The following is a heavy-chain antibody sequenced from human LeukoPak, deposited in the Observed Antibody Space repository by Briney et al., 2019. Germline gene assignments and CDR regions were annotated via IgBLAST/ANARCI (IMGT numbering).Heavy chain of an antibody. D-gene: IGHD2-2*01. V-gene: IGHV3-48*01. Sequence: PGGSLRLSCAASGFTFSSYSMNWVRQAPGKGLEWVSYISSSSSTIYYADSVKGGFTISRDNVKKSTFLQMNSLRVEETAFYHCVRWGVTAGMQDWGQGTLVTVSS. CDR3: VRWGVTAGMQD. CDR1: GFTFSSYS. CDR2: ISSSSSTI. J-gene: IGHJ4*02.